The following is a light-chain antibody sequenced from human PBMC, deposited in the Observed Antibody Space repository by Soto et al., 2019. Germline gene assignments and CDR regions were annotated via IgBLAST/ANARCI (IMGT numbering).Light chain of an antibody. Sequence: QSVLTQPASVSGSPGQSITISCTGTSSDVGSYNLVSWYQQHPGKAPKLMIYEVSKRPSGVSNRFSGSKSGNTASLTISGLQDEDEADYYCCSYAGSSSVFGGGTKLTVL. CDR3: CSYAGSSSV. CDR1: SSDVGSYNL. J-gene: IGLJ2*01. CDR2: EVS. V-gene: IGLV2-23*02.